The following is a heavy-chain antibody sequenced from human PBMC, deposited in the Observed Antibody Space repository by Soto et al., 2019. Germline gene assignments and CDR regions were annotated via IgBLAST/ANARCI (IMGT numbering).Heavy chain of an antibody. CDR1: GFTFSNYA. J-gene: IGHJ6*02. Sequence: QVQLVEAGVGVIPPGRSLRLSCVSSGFTFSNYAMHWVRQAPGKGLEWLSVLSDDGRKMYYAESVKGRFTISRDNSGNTLYLQLNSLRPEDTAVYYCARVRSSTYYYGLDVWGQGTTVTVS. D-gene: IGHD2-2*01. CDR2: LSDDGRKM. CDR3: ARVRSSTYYYGLDV. V-gene: IGHV3-30*04.